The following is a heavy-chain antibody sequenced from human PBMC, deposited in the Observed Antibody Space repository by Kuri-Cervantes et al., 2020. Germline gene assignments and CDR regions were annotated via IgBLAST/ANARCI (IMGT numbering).Heavy chain of an antibody. CDR3: ARDRKQWLAPELHY. Sequence: SETLSLTCTVSGGSISSSSYYWGWIRQPPGKGLEWIGSIYYSGSTYYNPSLKSRVTISVDTSKNQFSLKLSSVTAADTAVYYCARDRKQWLAPELHYWGQGTLVTVSS. CDR1: GGSISSSSYY. CDR2: IYYSGST. V-gene: IGHV4-39*02. D-gene: IGHD6-19*01. J-gene: IGHJ4*02.